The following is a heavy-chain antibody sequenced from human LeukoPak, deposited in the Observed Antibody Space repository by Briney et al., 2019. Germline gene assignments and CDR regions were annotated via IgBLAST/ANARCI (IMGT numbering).Heavy chain of an antibody. Sequence: GGSLRLSCAASGFTFSSYWMHWVRQAPGKGLVWVSRINSAGSSTTYADSVKGRFTISRDNAKNTLYLQMNSLRAEDTAMYYCARQYSYDSSGYYPWDYWGQGTLVTVSS. CDR1: GFTFSSYW. CDR2: INSAGSST. D-gene: IGHD3-22*01. V-gene: IGHV3-74*01. J-gene: IGHJ4*02. CDR3: ARQYSYDSSGYYPWDY.